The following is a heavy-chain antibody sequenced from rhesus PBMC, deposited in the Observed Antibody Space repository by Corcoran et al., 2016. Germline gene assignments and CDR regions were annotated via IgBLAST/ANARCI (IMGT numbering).Heavy chain of an antibody. D-gene: IGHD2-2*01. J-gene: IGHJ4*01. Sequence: QLQLQESGPGLVKPSETLSVTCAAAGGSISSSYWSWSRQAPGKGLELIGDIYGSGSSTNYNPSLKSRVTLSVDTSKNQLSLKLSSVTTADTAVYYCARGRGYCTSTTCPWGQGVLVTVSS. CDR2: IYGSGSST. V-gene: IGHV4-169*01. CDR1: GGSISSSY. CDR3: ARGRGYCTSTTCP.